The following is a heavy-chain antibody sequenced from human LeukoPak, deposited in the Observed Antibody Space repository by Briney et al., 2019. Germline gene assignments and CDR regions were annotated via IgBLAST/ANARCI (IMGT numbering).Heavy chain of an antibody. CDR1: GYTFTSYY. Sequence: ASVKVSCKASGYTFTSYYMHWVRQAPGQGPEWMGIINPSGGSTSYAQKFQGRATMTRDTSTSTVYMELSSLRSEDTAVYYCARGVDYYDSSGYYYPFDYWGQGTLVTVSS. CDR3: ARGVDYYDSSGYYYPFDY. J-gene: IGHJ4*02. D-gene: IGHD3-22*01. V-gene: IGHV1-46*01. CDR2: INPSGGST.